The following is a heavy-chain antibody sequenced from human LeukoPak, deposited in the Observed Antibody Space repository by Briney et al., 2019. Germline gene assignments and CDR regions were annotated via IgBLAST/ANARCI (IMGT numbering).Heavy chain of an antibody. D-gene: IGHD4-11*01. CDR3: AREGDSNIWFYDY. J-gene: IGHJ4*02. CDR2: IKQDGSEK. CDR1: GFTFSSYW. V-gene: IGHV3-7*01. Sequence: PGGSLRLSCAASGFTFSSYWMSWVRQAPGKGLEWVANIKQDGSEKYYVDSVKGRFTISRDNAKNSLYLQMNSLRAEDTAVYYCAREGDSNIWFYDYWGQGTLVTVSS.